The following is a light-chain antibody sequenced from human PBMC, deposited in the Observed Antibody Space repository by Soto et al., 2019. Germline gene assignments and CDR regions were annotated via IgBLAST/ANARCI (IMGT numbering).Light chain of an antibody. CDR1: SSDIGSYNL. CDR3: CSYVGSGLGV. J-gene: IGLJ3*02. Sequence: QSALTQPASVSGSPGQSITISCTGTSSDIGSYNLVSWYQQHPDKAPKLMIYEDSKRPSGVSNRFSGSKSGNTAFLTISGLQAEDEADYYCCSYVGSGLGVFGGGTKLTVL. CDR2: EDS. V-gene: IGLV2-23*01.